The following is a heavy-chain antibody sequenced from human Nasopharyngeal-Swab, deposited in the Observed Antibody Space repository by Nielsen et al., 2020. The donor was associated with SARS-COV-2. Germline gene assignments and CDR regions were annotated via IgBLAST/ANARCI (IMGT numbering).Heavy chain of an antibody. J-gene: IGHJ6*02. V-gene: IGHV3-9*01. Sequence: SLKISCAASGFSFDDYAMHWVRQPPGKGLEWVSRISWNSGNKHYADSVKGRFTISRDNAKNSLYLQMNSLRTEDTALYYCAKDTETGEGIYPWEGGMDVWGQGTTVTVSS. CDR2: ISWNSGNK. CDR3: AKDTETGEGIYPWEGGMDV. D-gene: IGHD5-12*01. CDR1: GFSFDDYA.